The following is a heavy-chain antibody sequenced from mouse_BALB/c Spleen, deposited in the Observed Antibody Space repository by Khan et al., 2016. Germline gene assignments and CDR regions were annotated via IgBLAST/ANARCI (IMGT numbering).Heavy chain of an antibody. D-gene: IGHD1-1*01. CDR1: GFNIKDTY. Sequence: EVQLKQSGAELVKPGASVKLSCTASGFNIKDTYMHWVKQRPEQGLEWIGRIDPANGNTKYDPKFQGKAPITADTSSNTAYLQLSSLTSEDTAVYDCASTVVADFDYWGQGTTLTGSS. V-gene: IGHV14-3*02. J-gene: IGHJ2*01. CDR3: ASTVVADFDY. CDR2: IDPANGNT.